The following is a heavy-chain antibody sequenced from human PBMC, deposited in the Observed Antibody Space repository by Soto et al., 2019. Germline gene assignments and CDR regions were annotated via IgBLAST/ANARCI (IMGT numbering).Heavy chain of an antibody. CDR2: IWYDGSNK. D-gene: IGHD3-10*01. CDR3: ARDSVVRGVIYYFDY. Sequence: GALRLSCAASGLTFSSYGMHWVRQAPGKGLEWVAVIWYDGSNKYYADSVKGRFTISRDNSKNTLYLQMNSLRAEDTAVYYCARDSVVRGVIYYFDYWGQGTLVTVSS. J-gene: IGHJ4*02. V-gene: IGHV3-33*01. CDR1: GLTFSSYG.